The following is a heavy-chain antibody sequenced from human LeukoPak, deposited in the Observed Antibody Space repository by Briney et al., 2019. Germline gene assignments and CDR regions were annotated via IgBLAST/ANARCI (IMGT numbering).Heavy chain of an antibody. J-gene: IGHJ4*02. D-gene: IGHD3-10*01. CDR2: MNPNSCNT. V-gene: IGHV1-8*01. Sequence: ASVKVSCKASGYTFTSYDINWVRQATGQGLEWMGLMNPNSCNTGYAQKFQGRVTMTRNTSTSTAYMELSSLRSEDTAVYYCARGYYGSGSPDPEIDYWGQGTLVTVSS. CDR3: ARGYYGSGSPDPEIDY. CDR1: GYTFTSYD.